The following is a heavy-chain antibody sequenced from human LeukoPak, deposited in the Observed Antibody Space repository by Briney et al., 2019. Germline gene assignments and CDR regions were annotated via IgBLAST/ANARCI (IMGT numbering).Heavy chain of an antibody. D-gene: IGHD4-23*01. V-gene: IGHV3-23*01. CDR1: GFTFSDYA. CDR2: ISDNGSGT. Sequence: GRSLRLSCAASGFTFSDYAMSWVRQAPGKGLEWVSTISDNGSGTSYADSVKGRFTISRDNAKNTLYLQMNSLRAEDSAVYYCARGRPHGNDYWGQGTLVTVSS. CDR3: ARGRPHGNDY. J-gene: IGHJ4*02.